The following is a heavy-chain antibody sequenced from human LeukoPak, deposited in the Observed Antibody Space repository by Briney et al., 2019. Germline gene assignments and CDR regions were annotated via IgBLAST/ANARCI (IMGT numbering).Heavy chain of an antibody. CDR2: IYHSGST. CDR1: GYSISSGYY. Sequence: SETLSLTCTVSGYSISSGYYWGWIRQPPGKGLEWIGSIYHSGSTYYNPSLKSRVTISVDTSKNQFSLKLSFVTAADTAVYYCARAQWLVPVGWFDPWGQGTLVTVSS. V-gene: IGHV4-38-2*02. CDR3: ARAQWLVPVGWFDP. D-gene: IGHD6-19*01. J-gene: IGHJ5*02.